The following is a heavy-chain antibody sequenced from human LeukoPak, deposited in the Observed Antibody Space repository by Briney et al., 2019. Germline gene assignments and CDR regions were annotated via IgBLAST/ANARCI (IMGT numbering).Heavy chain of an antibody. D-gene: IGHD3-22*01. CDR3: ARLSYDSSGWDSDY. Sequence: PSETLSLTCTVSGGSISSGDYYWSWIRQPPGKGLEWIGYIYYSGSTYYNPSLKSRVTISVDTSKNQFSLKLSSVTATDTAVYYCARLSYDSSGWDSDYWGQGTLVTVSS. CDR2: IYYSGST. CDR1: GGSISSGDYY. J-gene: IGHJ4*02. V-gene: IGHV4-30-4*01.